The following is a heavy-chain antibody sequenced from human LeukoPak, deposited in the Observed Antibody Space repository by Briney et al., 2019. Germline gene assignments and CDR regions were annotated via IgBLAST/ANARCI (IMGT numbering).Heavy chain of an antibody. CDR3: VRDRTSLGYCSGGSCRYDAFDI. CDR2: IIPIFGTA. D-gene: IGHD2-15*01. Sequence: SVKVSCKASGGTFSSYAISWVRQAPGQGLEWMGGIIPIFGTANYAQKFQGRVTITTDESTSTAYMELSSLRSEDTAVYYCVRDRTSLGYCSGGSCRYDAFDIWGQGTMVTVSS. V-gene: IGHV1-69*05. CDR1: GGTFSSYA. J-gene: IGHJ3*02.